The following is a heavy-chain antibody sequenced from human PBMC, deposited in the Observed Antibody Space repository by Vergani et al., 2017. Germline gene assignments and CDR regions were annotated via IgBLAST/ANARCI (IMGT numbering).Heavy chain of an antibody. Sequence: QVQLQESGPGLVKPSETLSLTCTVSGGSISSYYWSWIRQPPGKGLEWIGYIYYSGSTNYNPSLKSRVTITVDTSKNQFSLKLSSVTAADTAVYYCAREVVGAGDAFDIWGQGTMVTVSS. CDR2: IYYSGST. D-gene: IGHD2-15*01. CDR1: GGSISSYY. J-gene: IGHJ3*02. CDR3: AREVVGAGDAFDI. V-gene: IGHV4-59*01.